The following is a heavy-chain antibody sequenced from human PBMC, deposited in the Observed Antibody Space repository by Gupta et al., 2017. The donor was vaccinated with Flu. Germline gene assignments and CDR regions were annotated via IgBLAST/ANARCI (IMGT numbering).Heavy chain of an antibody. Sequence: VQLVQSGAEVKKPGASVKVSCTASGYTFTGYYMHWVRQAPGQGLEWMGRINPNSGGTNYAQKFQGRVTMTRDTSISTAYMELSRLRSDDTAVYYCARDKAVVVAATPARNWFDPWGQGTLVTVSS. J-gene: IGHJ5*02. CDR2: INPNSGGT. D-gene: IGHD2-15*01. CDR1: GYTFTGYY. CDR3: ARDKAVVVAATPARNWFDP. V-gene: IGHV1-2*06.